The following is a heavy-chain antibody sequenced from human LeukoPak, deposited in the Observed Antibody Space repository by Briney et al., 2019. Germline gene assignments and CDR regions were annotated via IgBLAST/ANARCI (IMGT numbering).Heavy chain of an antibody. CDR3: ARASTTVPNLLDN. CDR2: FSGDGSST. D-gene: IGHD4-17*01. Sequence: GGSLRLSCVASGFTFSTYWMHWVRQAPGKGLLWVSRFSGDGSSTRFAASLKGRFTISRDNAKNTLYLQMNSLRAEDTAVYFCARASTTVPNLLDNWGQGTLVTVSS. V-gene: IGHV3-74*01. J-gene: IGHJ4*02. CDR1: GFTFSTYW.